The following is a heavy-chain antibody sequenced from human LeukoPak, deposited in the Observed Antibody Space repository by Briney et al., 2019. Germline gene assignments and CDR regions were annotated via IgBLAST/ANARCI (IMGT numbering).Heavy chain of an antibody. CDR2: ISGSGGST. Sequence: GGSLRLSCAASGFTFSSYAMSWVRQAPGKGLEWVSAISGSGGSTYYADSVKGRFTISRDNVKKSLYLEMNSLRAEDTAVYYCARYYSPYFYYMDVWGKGTTVTISS. CDR1: GFTFSSYA. D-gene: IGHD3-10*01. J-gene: IGHJ6*03. CDR3: ARYYSPYFYYMDV. V-gene: IGHV3-23*01.